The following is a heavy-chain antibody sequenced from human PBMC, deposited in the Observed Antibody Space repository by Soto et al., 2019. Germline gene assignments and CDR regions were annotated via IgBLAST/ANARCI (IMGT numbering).Heavy chain of an antibody. J-gene: IGHJ6*03. D-gene: IGHD1-7*01. CDR1: GGSISSYY. V-gene: IGHV4-59*01. Sequence: SETLSLTCTVSGGSISSYYWSWIRQPPGKGLEWIGYIYYSGSTNYNPSLKSRVTISVDTSKNQFSLKLSSVTAADTAVYYCARADWNYDRYYYYMDVWGKGTTVTVSS. CDR2: IYYSGST. CDR3: ARADWNYDRYYYYMDV.